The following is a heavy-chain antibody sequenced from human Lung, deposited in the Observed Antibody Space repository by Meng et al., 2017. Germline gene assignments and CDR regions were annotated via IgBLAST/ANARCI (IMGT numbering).Heavy chain of an antibody. Sequence: QVQLQGPGQCLGKPSQTLAFTSTVSVGSISSSNYYWSWIRQPPGKGLEWSGHIYNSGSTYYNPSLKSRITISVDTSKNQFSLKLSSVTAADTAVYYCARGQKGYFDLWGRGTLVTVSS. J-gene: IGHJ2*01. CDR2: IYNSGST. CDR1: VGSISSSNYY. CDR3: ARGQKGYFDL. V-gene: IGHV4-30-4*01.